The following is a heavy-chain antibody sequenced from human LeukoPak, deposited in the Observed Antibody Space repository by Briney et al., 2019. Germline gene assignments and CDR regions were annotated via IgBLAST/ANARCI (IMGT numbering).Heavy chain of an antibody. J-gene: IGHJ4*02. CDR1: GGPISSSSYY. D-gene: IGHD6-19*01. Sequence: PSETLSLTCTVSGGPISSSSYYWGWIRQPPGKGLEWIGSIYYSGSTYYNPSLKSRVTISVDTSKNQFSLKLSSVTAADTAVYYCARRCWYSSGCADYWGQGTLVTVSS. CDR3: ARRCWYSSGCADY. CDR2: IYYSGST. V-gene: IGHV4-39*01.